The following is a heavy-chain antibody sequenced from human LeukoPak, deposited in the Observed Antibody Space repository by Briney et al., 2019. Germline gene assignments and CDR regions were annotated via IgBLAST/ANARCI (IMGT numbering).Heavy chain of an antibody. CDR1: GFTFSSYT. Sequence: GGSLRLSCTASGFTFSSYTMSWVRQAPGKGLKWVSTITTGGPNTYYADSVKGRFTISRDNSKNTLDLQMNSLRAEDTAIYYCAKTVVVITFRFDSWGQGSLVTVSS. J-gene: IGHJ4*02. CDR3: AKTVVVITFRFDS. D-gene: IGHD2-21*01. CDR2: ITTGGPNT. V-gene: IGHV3-23*01.